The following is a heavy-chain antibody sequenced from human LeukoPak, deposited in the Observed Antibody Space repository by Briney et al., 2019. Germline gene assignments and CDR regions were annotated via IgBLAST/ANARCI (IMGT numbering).Heavy chain of an antibody. CDR2: IYYSGST. CDR1: GGSISSYY. Sequence: SETLSLTCTVSGGSISSYYWSWIRQPPGKGLEWIGYIYYSGSTNYNPSLKSRVTISVDTSKSQFSLKLSSVTAADTAVYYCARDRGGDGDYFDYWGQGTLVTVSS. J-gene: IGHJ4*02. V-gene: IGHV4-59*01. D-gene: IGHD2-21*02. CDR3: ARDRGGDGDYFDY.